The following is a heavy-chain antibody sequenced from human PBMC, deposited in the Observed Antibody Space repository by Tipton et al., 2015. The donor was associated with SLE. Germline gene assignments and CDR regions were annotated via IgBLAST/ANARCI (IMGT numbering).Heavy chain of an antibody. D-gene: IGHD5-18*01. CDR1: GDSISSNAYY. V-gene: IGHV4-34*01. CDR3: ARTIIQEWLPPLRGFDV. CDR2: INHSGST. J-gene: IGHJ3*01. Sequence: TLSLTCTVSGDSISSNAYYWSWIRQPPGKGLEWIGEINHSGSTNYNPSLKSRVTISVDTSKNQFSLKLSSVTAADTAVYYCARTIIQEWLPPLRGFDVWGRGTMVAVSS.